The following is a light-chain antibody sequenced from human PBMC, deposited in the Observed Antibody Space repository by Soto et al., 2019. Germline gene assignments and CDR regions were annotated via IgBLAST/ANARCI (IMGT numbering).Light chain of an antibody. CDR3: YSYAGSVTHHV. Sequence: QSALTQPASLSGSPGQSITISCTGTSSDVGNYNLVSWYQQHPDKAPKLMIYEVTKRPSGVSNRFSGSKSGNTASLTISGLQAEDEADYYCYSYAGSVTHHVFGAGTKVTVL. V-gene: IGLV2-23*02. CDR2: EVT. J-gene: IGLJ1*01. CDR1: SSDVGNYNL.